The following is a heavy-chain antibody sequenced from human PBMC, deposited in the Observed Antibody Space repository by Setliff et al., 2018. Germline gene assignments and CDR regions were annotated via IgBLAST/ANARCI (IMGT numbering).Heavy chain of an antibody. CDR2: IYSSGST. D-gene: IGHD6-6*01. V-gene: IGHV4-61*09. Sequence: SETLSLTCTVSGGSISSGSYYWSWIRQPAGKGLEWIGHIYSSGSTNYNPSLKRRVTISVDRSKNQFSLKLSSVIAADTAVYYCARDLYSSSSGGFYYYYYYMDVWGKGTTVTVSS. J-gene: IGHJ6*03. CDR1: GGSISSGSYY. CDR3: ARDLYSSSSGGFYYYYYYMDV.